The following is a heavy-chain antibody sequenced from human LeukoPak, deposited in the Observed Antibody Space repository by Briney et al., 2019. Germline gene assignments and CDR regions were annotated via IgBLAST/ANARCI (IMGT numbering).Heavy chain of an antibody. J-gene: IGHJ3*02. CDR1: GFTFDDYA. CDR3: ARDGIVGATDAFDI. D-gene: IGHD1-26*01. Sequence: GRSLRLPCAASGFTFDDYAMHWVRQAPGKGLEWVSGISWNSGSIGYADSVKGRFTISRDNAKNSLYLQMNSLRAEDTALYYCARDGIVGATDAFDIWGQGTMVTVSS. CDR2: ISWNSGSI. V-gene: IGHV3-9*01.